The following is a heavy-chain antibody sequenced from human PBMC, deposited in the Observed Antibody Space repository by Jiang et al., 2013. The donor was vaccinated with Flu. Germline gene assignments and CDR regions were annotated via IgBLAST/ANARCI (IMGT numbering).Heavy chain of an antibody. D-gene: IGHD7-27*01. V-gene: IGHV4-39*01. Sequence: SGSGLVKPSETLSPTCTVSGGSISSSAYYWGWIRQPPGKGLEWIGSIYYTGSTYYNPSLTSRVTISVDTSKNQFSLKLSSVTAADTAVYYCARHRTAKLGIDYWGQGTLVTVSS. J-gene: IGHJ4*02. CDR1: GGSISSSAYY. CDR2: IYYTGST. CDR3: ARHRTAKLGIDY.